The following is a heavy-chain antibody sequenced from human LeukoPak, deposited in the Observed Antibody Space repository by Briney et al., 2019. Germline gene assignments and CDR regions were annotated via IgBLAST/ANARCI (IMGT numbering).Heavy chain of an antibody. CDR1: GYTFTSYG. V-gene: IGHV1-18*01. J-gene: IGHJ3*02. Sequence: ASVKVSCKASGYTFTSYGISWVRQAPGQGLEWMGWISAYNGNTNYAQKLQGRVTMTTDTSTSTAYMELRSLRSDDTAVYYCARVITMVRGVIYAFDIWGQGTMVTVSS. CDR2: ISAYNGNT. D-gene: IGHD3-10*01. CDR3: ARVITMVRGVIYAFDI.